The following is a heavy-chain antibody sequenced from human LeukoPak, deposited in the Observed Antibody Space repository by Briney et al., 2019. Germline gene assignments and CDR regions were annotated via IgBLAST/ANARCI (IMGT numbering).Heavy chain of an antibody. CDR2: IYYSGST. V-gene: IGHV4-59*01. CDR3: ARAYCGGDCYLPYNWFDP. CDR1: GGSISSYY. J-gene: IGHJ5*02. D-gene: IGHD2-21*01. Sequence: PSETLSLTCTVSGGSISSYYRSWIRQPPGKGLEWIGYIYYSGSTNYNPSLKSRVTISVDTSKNQFSLKLSSVTAADTAVYYCARAYCGGDCYLPYNWFDPWGQGTLVTVSS.